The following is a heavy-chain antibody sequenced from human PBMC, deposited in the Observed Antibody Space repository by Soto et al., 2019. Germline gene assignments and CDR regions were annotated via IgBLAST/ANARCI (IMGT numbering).Heavy chain of an antibody. D-gene: IGHD6-13*01. CDR2: TSAYNGNT. Sequence: ASVKVSCKASGYTFINYGLSWVRQAPGQGLEWMGYTSAYNGNTNYARKLQGRVTMTTDTSTSTAYMELRSLRSDDTAVYYCARERDSSSWESYFDYWGQGTQVTVSS. V-gene: IGHV1-18*01. CDR1: GYTFINYG. CDR3: ARERDSSSWESYFDY. J-gene: IGHJ4*02.